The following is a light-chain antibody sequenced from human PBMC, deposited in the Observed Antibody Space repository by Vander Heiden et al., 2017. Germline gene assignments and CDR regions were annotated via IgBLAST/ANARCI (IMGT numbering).Light chain of an antibody. Sequence: QSALTQPASVSGSPGQSITISCTGTSRDVGGYNYVSWYQQHPGKAPKLMIYDVSNRPSGVSNRFSGSKSGHTASLTISGLQAEDEADYYCSAYTSSSTNWVFGGGTKLTVL. CDR1: SRDVGGYNY. CDR2: DVS. V-gene: IGLV2-14*01. CDR3: SAYTSSSTNWV. J-gene: IGLJ3*02.